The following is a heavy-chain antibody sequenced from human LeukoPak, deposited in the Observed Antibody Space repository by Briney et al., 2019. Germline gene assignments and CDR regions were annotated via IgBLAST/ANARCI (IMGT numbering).Heavy chain of an antibody. CDR1: GYIFTSYF. J-gene: IGHJ6*03. D-gene: IGHD3-3*01. CDR2: INPSGGST. CDR3: ARDPYYDFWSGWTGSYYYYMDV. Sequence: GASVKVSCKASGYIFTSYFMHWVRQAPGQGLEWMGLINPSGGSTSYAQKFQGRVTMTRDMSTSTAYMELSSLRSEDTAVYYCARDPYYDFWSGWTGSYYYYMDVWGKGTTVTVSS. V-gene: IGHV1-46*01.